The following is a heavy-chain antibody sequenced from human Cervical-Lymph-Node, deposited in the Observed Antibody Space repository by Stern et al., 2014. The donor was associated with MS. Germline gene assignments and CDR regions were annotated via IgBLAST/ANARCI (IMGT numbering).Heavy chain of an antibody. CDR1: AFTFSDYG. D-gene: IGHD3-22*01. CDR2: TWYDGINK. V-gene: IGHV3-33*01. CDR3: ARDADTNGYSYFDY. Sequence: VHLVESGGGVVQPGRSLRLSCAASAFTFSDYGMHWVRQAPGRGLEWVAGTWYDGINKYYADSVKGRFTISRDNSRNTLYLQMSSLRAEDTALYYCARDADTNGYSYFDYWGQGTLVTVSS. J-gene: IGHJ4*02.